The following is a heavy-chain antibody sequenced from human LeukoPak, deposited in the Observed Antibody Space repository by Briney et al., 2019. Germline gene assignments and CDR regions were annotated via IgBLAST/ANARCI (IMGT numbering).Heavy chain of an antibody. CDR3: ARGPYYYDSSGYNLNLDY. V-gene: IGHV3-53*04. CDR1: GFTVSSNY. Sequence: GSLRLSCAASGFTVSSNYMSWVRQAPGKGLEWVSVIYSGGSTYYADSVKGRFTISRHNSKNTLYLQMNSLRAEDTAVYYCARGPYYYDSSGYNLNLDYWGQGTLVTVSS. D-gene: IGHD3-22*01. J-gene: IGHJ4*02. CDR2: IYSGGST.